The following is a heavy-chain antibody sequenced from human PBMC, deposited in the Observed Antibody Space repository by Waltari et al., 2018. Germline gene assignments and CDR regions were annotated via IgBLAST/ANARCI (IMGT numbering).Heavy chain of an antibody. D-gene: IGHD3-3*01. CDR2: IYYTGST. CDR3: ARQLWSGYFDRCDY. J-gene: IGHJ4*02. CDR1: GDSITNGRYS. V-gene: IGHV4-39*01. Sequence: QVQLQESGPGLVTPSETLSLTCAVSGDSITNGRYSWAWIRQPPGKGLEWIGTIYYTGSTYYNPSLKSRVTISQHMSTNQFSLKLNSVSAADTAVYYCARQLWSGYFDRCDYWGQGTAVTVSS.